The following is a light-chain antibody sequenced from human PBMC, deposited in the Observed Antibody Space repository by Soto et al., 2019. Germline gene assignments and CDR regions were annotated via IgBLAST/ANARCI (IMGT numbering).Light chain of an antibody. V-gene: IGLV2-23*02. J-gene: IGLJ1*01. CDR1: SDIGNYNL. Sequence: QSVVTQPASVSGSPGQWVTISCSGSDIGNYNLVSWYQHLPGRAPKLLIFEVTMRPSGISDRFSGSKSASTAPLTISGLQAEDEGDYYCASYAGSRTYVFGSGTKLPVL. CDR2: EVT. CDR3: ASYAGSRTYV.